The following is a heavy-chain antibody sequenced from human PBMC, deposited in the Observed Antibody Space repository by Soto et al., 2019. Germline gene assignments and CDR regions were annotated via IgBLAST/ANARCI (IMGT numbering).Heavy chain of an antibody. V-gene: IGHV1-18*01. J-gene: IGHJ4*02. Sequence: ASVKVSCKASGYTFTSYVISWVRQAPGQGLEWMGWISAYNGNTNYAQKLQGRVTMTTDTSTSTAYMELRSLRSDDTAVYYCATLASIAAAGTHFDYWGQGTLVTVSS. D-gene: IGHD6-13*01. CDR3: ATLASIAAAGTHFDY. CDR1: GYTFTSYV. CDR2: ISAYNGNT.